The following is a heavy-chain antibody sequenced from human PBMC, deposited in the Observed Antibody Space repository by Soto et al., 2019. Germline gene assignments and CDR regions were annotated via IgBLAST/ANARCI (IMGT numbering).Heavy chain of an antibody. Sequence: GASVKVSCKASGGTFSSYAISWVRQAPGQGLEWMGVIIPIFGTAHYAQKFQGRVTITAYESTSTAYMELSSLRSEDTAVYYCAGVYSSDSYYFDYWGQGTLVTVSS. V-gene: IGHV1-69*13. J-gene: IGHJ4*02. CDR2: IIPIFGTA. CDR3: AGVYSSDSYYFDY. D-gene: IGHD6-25*01. CDR1: GGTFSSYA.